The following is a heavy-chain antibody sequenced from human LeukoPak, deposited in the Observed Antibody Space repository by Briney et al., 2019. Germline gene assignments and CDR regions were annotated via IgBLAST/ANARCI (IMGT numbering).Heavy chain of an antibody. Sequence: ASVKVSCRASRYTFSDYYIHWVRQAPGRGLEWMGWINPNSGGTKYAQKFQGRVTMTRDTSISTAYMELSRLRSDDAAVYYCAREINKAAVLSRDYYYYMDVWGKGTTVTISS. CDR3: AREINKAAVLSRDYYYYMDV. D-gene: IGHD6-13*01. CDR2: INPNSGGT. J-gene: IGHJ6*03. CDR1: RYTFSDYY. V-gene: IGHV1-2*02.